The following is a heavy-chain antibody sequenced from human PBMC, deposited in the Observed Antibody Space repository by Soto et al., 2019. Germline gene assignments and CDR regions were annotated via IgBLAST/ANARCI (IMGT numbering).Heavy chain of an antibody. V-gene: IGHV3-23*04. J-gene: IGHJ4*02. Sequence: DVQLVESGGGFVQPGGSLRDSCAASGFTFSSYTMGWVRQAPGKGLEWVSSVSGRGANTYYADSVKGRFTISRDNSKNTLYLQMNNLRGEDTAVYYCAKDRGGFANGWEYFDFWGQGILVIASS. CDR3: AKDRGGFANGWEYFDF. CDR1: GFTFSSYT. D-gene: IGHD6-19*01. CDR2: VSGRGANT.